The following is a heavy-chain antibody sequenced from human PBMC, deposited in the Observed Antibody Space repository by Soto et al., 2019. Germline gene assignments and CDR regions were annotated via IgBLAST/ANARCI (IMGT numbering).Heavy chain of an antibody. V-gene: IGHV5-51*01. D-gene: IGHD3-10*01. CDR3: VRGAFYGSSLFDW. Sequence: PGESLKISCKGSGYSFTSYWIGWVRQMPGQGLEWMAIIYPGDSRSIYPADSGPKYSPSFQGQVTISADKSISTAYLQWSNLKATGTAMYYCVRGAFYGSSLFDWWGQGTLVTVSS. CDR1: GYSFTSYW. J-gene: IGHJ4*02. CDR2: IYPGDSRSIYPADSGP.